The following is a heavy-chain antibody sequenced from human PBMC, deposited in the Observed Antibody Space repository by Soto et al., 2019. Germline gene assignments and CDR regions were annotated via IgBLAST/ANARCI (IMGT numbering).Heavy chain of an antibody. Sequence: PGGSLRLSCAASGFTFISYGIHFFRQSPGKGLEWVAVISYDGSNKYYADSVKGRFTISRDNSKNTLYLQMNSLRAEDTAVYYCAKDGAVLITSYGMDVWGQGTTVTV. V-gene: IGHV3-30*18. CDR3: AKDGAVLITSYGMDV. D-gene: IGHD1-20*01. J-gene: IGHJ6*02. CDR2: ISYDGSNK. CDR1: GFTFISYG.